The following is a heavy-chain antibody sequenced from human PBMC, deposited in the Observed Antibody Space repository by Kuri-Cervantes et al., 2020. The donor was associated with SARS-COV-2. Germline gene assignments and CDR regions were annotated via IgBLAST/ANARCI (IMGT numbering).Heavy chain of an antibody. CDR3: AKDRFGVHDF. CDR2: ISHDGKNK. J-gene: IGHJ4*02. V-gene: IGHV3-30*18. Sequence: GGSLRLSCAASGFNFSRTDMHWVRQAPGKGLEWVAVISHDGKNKKCIASGKGRFTISRDNSQNTLYLHKKSLRSEDTAMYYCAKDRFGVHDFWGQGTLVTVSS. CDR1: GFNFSRTD. D-gene: IGHD2-8*01.